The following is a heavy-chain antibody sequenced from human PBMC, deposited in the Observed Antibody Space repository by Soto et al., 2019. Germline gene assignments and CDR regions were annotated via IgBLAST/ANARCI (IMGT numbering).Heavy chain of an antibody. V-gene: IGHV3-30-3*01. CDR3: ARDQSWQQLPYYYYYGMDV. CDR1: GFTFSSYA. CDR2: ISYDGSNK. J-gene: IGHJ6*02. Sequence: QVQLVESGGGVVQPGRSLRLSCAASGFTFSSYAMHWVRQAPGKGLEWVAVISYDGSNKYYADSVKGRFTISRDNSKNTLYLQMNSLRAEYTAVYYCARDQSWQQLPYYYYYGMDVWGQGTTVTVSS. D-gene: IGHD6-13*01.